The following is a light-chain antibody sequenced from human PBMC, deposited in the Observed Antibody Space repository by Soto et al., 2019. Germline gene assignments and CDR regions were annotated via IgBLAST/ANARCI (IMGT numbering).Light chain of an antibody. CDR1: QSVNSRY. J-gene: IGKJ1*01. CDR2: GTS. V-gene: IGKV3-20*01. CDR3: QQYGGSLGT. Sequence: EIVLTQSPGTLSLSPGERATLSCRASQSVNSRYLAWYQQKPGQAPRLLIYGTSSRATGIPDRFSGSWSWTDFTVTFSSLEYEDFALYYCQQYGGSLGTFGQGTKVEIK.